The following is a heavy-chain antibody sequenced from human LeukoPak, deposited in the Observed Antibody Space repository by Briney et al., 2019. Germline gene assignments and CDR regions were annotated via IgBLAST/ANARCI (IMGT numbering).Heavy chain of an antibody. CDR1: GFTFSSYW. D-gene: IGHD6-13*01. J-gene: IGHJ6*02. CDR2: IKQDGSEK. CDR3: ARTQVSSSWYSVYYYYGMDV. Sequence: GGSLRLSCAASGFTFSSYWMSWVRQAPGKGLEWVANIKQDGSEKYYVDSVKGRFTISRDNAKNSLYLQMSSLRAEDTAVYYCARTQVSSSWYSVYYYYGMDVWGQGTTVTVSS. V-gene: IGHV3-7*01.